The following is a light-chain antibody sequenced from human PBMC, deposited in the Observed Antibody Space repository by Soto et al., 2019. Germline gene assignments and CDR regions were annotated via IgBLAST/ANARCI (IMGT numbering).Light chain of an antibody. J-gene: IGKJ5*01. CDR1: QSIGTW. CDR3: QEYNSYPVS. CDR2: DAS. V-gene: IGKV1-5*01. Sequence: IQVTQSPATVSAFVGDRVTISCRARQSIGTWLAWYQQKPGKAPKLLIYDASTLESGVPSRFRGSGSGTEFTLTISRLQPEDVETYYCQEYNSYPVSFGQGTRLEIK.